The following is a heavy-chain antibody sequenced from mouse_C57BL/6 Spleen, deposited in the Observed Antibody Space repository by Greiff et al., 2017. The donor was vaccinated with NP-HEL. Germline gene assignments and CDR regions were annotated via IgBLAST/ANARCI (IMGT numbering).Heavy chain of an antibody. D-gene: IGHD1-1*01. Sequence: QVQLQQPGAELVRPGSSVKLSCKASGYTFTSYWMDWVKQRPGQGLEWIGNIYPSDSETHYNQKFKDKATLTVDKSSSTAYMQLSGLTSEDSAVYYCARKGITTVVAPYWYFDVWGTGTTVTVSS. J-gene: IGHJ1*03. CDR2: IYPSDSET. V-gene: IGHV1-61*01. CDR1: GYTFTSYW. CDR3: ARKGITTVVAPYWYFDV.